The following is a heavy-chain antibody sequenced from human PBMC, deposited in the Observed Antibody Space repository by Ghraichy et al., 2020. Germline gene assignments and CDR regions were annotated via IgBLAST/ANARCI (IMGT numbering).Heavy chain of an antibody. J-gene: IGHJ4*02. V-gene: IGHV3-23*01. CDR1: GFTFSSYA. CDR2: ISGSGGST. Sequence: GETLNISCAASGFTFSSYAMSWVRQAPGKGLEWVSAISGSGGSTYYADSVKGRFTISRDNSKNTLYLQMNSLRAEDTAVYYCAKDLGELLLNPFDYWGQGTLVTVSS. D-gene: IGHD1-26*01. CDR3: AKDLGELLLNPFDY.